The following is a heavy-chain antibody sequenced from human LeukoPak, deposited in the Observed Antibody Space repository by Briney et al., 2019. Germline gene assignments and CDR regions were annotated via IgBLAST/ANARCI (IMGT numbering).Heavy chain of an antibody. CDR3: ARGGYDYVWGSYRTHFDY. V-gene: IGHV4-39*07. J-gene: IGHJ4*02. Sequence: SETLSLTCTVSGGSISSSSYYWGWIRQPPGKGLEWIGSIYYSGSTNYNPSLKSRVTISVDTSKNQFSLKLSSVTAADTAVYYCARGGYDYVWGSYRTHFDYWGQGTLVTVSS. CDR2: IYYSGST. D-gene: IGHD3-16*02. CDR1: GGSISSSSYY.